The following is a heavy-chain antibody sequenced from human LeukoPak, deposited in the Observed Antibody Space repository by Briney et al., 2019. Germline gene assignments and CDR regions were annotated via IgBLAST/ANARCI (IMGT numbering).Heavy chain of an antibody. D-gene: IGHD4-17*01. CDR1: G. CDR2: IWYDVNHK. J-gene: IGHJ3*02. CDR3: ARPYGDYASGALDT. V-gene: IGHV3-33*01. Sequence: GVPGAREAPGKGVEGVEVIWYDVNHKYYADSVKGRFIISRNNSKNTLNLQMNSLRAEDTATYYCARPYGDYASGALDTWGQGALVTVSS.